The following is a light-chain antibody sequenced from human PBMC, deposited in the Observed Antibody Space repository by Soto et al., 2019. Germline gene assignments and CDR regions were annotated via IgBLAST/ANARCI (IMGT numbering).Light chain of an antibody. J-gene: IGKJ4*01. CDR2: GAF. CDR1: QSVSYN. V-gene: IGKV3-15*01. Sequence: EIVMTQSPATLSVSPGETATLSCRASQSVSYNLAWYQQKPGQGPRLLIYGAFTRATGIPARFSGSGSGTDFTLTIISRQSEDSAVYYFQQYKNWPPLTCVGGTKVEIK. CDR3: QQYKNWPPLT.